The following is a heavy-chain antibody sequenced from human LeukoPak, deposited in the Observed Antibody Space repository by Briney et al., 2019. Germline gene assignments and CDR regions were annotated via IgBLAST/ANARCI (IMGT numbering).Heavy chain of an antibody. V-gene: IGHV3-23*01. CDR2: IYENGGTT. CDR3: AKDFRIGYSAHFDY. J-gene: IGHJ4*02. D-gene: IGHD2-21*01. CDR1: GFTFRSHA. Sequence: GGSLRLSCVGSGFTFRSHAMSWVRQAPEKGLEFVSGIYENGGTTYYADSVKGRFSISRDNSKNTPYLQMDSLRGEDTAVYYCAKDFRIGYSAHFDYWGQGALVTVSS.